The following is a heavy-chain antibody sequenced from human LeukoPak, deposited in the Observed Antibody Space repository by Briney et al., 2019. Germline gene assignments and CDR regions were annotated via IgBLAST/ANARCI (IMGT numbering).Heavy chain of an antibody. J-gene: IGHJ3*02. CDR3: ARFVVVPAAISYAFDI. V-gene: IGHV4-31*03. D-gene: IGHD2-2*02. CDR1: GGSISSGGYY. Sequence: ASETLSLTCTVSGGSISSGGYYWSWIRQHPGKGLGWIGYIYYSGSTYYNPSLKSRVTISVDTSKNQFSLKLSSVTVADTAVYYCARFVVVPAAISYAFDIWGQGTMVTVSS. CDR2: IYYSGST.